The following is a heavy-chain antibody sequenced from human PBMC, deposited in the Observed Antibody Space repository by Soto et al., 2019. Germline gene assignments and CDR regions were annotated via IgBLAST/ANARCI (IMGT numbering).Heavy chain of an antibody. J-gene: IGHJ4*02. CDR1: GGSISSSSYY. D-gene: IGHD6-6*01. CDR3: ETPSSVIDY. CDR2: IYYSGST. V-gene: IGHV4-39*01. Sequence: PSETLSLTCTVSGGSISSSSYYWGWIRQPPGKGLEWIGSIYYSGSTYYNPSLKSRVTISVDTSKNQFSLKLSSVTAADTAVYYCETPSSVIDYWGQGTLVTVSS.